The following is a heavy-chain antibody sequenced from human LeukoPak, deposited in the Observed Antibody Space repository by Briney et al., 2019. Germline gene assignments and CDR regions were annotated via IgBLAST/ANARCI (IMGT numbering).Heavy chain of an antibody. D-gene: IGHD6-13*01. Sequence: PSETLSLTCTVSGGSISSYYWSWIRQPPGKGLEWIGYTYYSGSTNYNPSLKSRVTISVDTSKNQFSLKPSSVTAADTAVYYCAAIIAAAGTGWFDPWGQGTLVTVSS. CDR2: TYYSGST. CDR3: AAIIAAAGTGWFDP. V-gene: IGHV4-59*01. CDR1: GGSISSYY. J-gene: IGHJ5*02.